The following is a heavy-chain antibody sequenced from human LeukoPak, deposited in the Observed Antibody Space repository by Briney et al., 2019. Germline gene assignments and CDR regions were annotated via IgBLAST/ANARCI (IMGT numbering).Heavy chain of an antibody. Sequence: ASVKVSCKASGYTFTSYDINWVRQATGQGLEWMGWMNPNSGNTGYAQKFQGRVTMTRNTSISTAYMELSSLRSEDTAVYYCARLNTYYDFWSGSHPYYFDYWGQGTLVTVSS. CDR2: MNPNSGNT. CDR3: ARLNTYYDFWSGSHPYYFDY. CDR1: GYTFTSYD. J-gene: IGHJ4*02. D-gene: IGHD3-3*01. V-gene: IGHV1-8*01.